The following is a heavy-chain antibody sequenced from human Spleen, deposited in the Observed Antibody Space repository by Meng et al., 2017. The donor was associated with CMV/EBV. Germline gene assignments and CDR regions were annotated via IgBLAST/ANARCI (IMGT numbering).Heavy chain of an antibody. Sequence: GESLKISCAVSGFTFSSYAMNWVRQAPGKGLEWVSVIYRGGGGTYYADSVKGRFTVSRDNSKNTMYLQMNSLRAEDTALYYCASLSRLDYYYGMDVWGQGTTVTVSS. CDR1: GFTFSSYA. CDR2: IYRGGGGT. D-gene: IGHD2/OR15-2a*01. CDR3: ASLSRLDYYYGMDV. V-gene: IGHV3-23*03. J-gene: IGHJ6*02.